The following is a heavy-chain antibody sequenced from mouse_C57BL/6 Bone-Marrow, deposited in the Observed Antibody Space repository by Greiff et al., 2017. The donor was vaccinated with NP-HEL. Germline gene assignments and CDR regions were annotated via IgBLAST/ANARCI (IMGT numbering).Heavy chain of an antibody. D-gene: IGHD2-3*01. Sequence: VQLQQPGAELVMPGASVKLSCKASGYTFTSYWMHWVKQRPGQGLEWIGEIDPSDSYTNYNQKFKGKSTLTVDKSSSTAYMQLSSLTSEDSAVYYCALGWSWYFDVWGTGTTVTVSS. CDR3: ALGWSWYFDV. J-gene: IGHJ1*03. V-gene: IGHV1-69*01. CDR1: GYTFTSYW. CDR2: IDPSDSYT.